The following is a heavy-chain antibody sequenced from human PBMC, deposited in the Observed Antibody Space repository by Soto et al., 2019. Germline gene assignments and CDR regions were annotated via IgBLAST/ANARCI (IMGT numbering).Heavy chain of an antibody. Sequence: KSGGSLRLSCAASGFTFSSYSMNWVRQAPGKGLEWVSSISSSSYIYCADSVKGRFTISRDNAKNSLYLQMNSLRAEDTAVYYCARSSYSSGYYGGGWFDPWGQGTLVTVSS. V-gene: IGHV3-21*01. CDR2: ISSSSYI. D-gene: IGHD3-22*01. J-gene: IGHJ5*02. CDR3: ARSSYSSGYYGGGWFDP. CDR1: GFTFSSYS.